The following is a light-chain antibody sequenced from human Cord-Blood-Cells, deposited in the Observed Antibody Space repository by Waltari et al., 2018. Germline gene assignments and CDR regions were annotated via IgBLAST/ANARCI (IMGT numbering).Light chain of an antibody. CDR3: QQSYSTPRT. CDR2: AAS. CDR1: QSISSY. J-gene: IGKJ1*01. V-gene: IGKV1-39*01. Sequence: DIQMTQSPSSLSASVGDRVTITCRASQSISSYLNWYLQKPGKAPKLLIYAASSLQSGVPSRFSGGGSGTDFTLTISSLQPEDFATYYCQQSYSTPRTFGQGTKVEIK.